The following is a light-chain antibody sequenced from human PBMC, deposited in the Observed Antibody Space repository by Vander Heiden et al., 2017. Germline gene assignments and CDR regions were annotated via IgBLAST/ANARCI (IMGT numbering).Light chain of an antibody. CDR2: DDN. CDR1: SGSIANNY. CDR3: QSYDDSVLYG. Sequence: TLSISCTRSSGSIANNYVHWYQQRPGSSPTPVIYDDNQKPSGVPDRFSASFDISSNSASLTISGLRAEDEADDYCQSYDDSVLYGFGTGTTV. J-gene: IGLJ1*01. V-gene: IGLV6-57*01.